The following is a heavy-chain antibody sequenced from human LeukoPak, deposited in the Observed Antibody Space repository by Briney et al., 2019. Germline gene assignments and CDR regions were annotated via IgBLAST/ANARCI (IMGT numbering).Heavy chain of an antibody. J-gene: IGHJ6*02. CDR3: TKEVVEAAQGYFSSAMDV. D-gene: IGHD2-2*01. CDR1: GFIFSYYA. Sequence: GGSLRLSCAASGFIFSYYAMSWVRQAPGSGLEWVSTISGSDGSSYYADSVKGRFTISRDNSKNTLYLQMNSLRAEDTAVYYCTKEVVEAAQGYFSSAMDVWAKGPRSPSP. V-gene: IGHV3-23*01. CDR2: ISGSDGSS.